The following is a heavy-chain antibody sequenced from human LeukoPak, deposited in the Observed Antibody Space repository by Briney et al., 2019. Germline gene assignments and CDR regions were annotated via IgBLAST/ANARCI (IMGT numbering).Heavy chain of an antibody. CDR2: INHSGST. CDR1: GGSFSGYY. V-gene: IGHV4-34*01. CDR3: ARAGRFVVVVAATRKNLRLDP. D-gene: IGHD2-15*01. Sequence: SETLSLTCAVYGGSFSGYYWSWIRQPPGKGLEWIGEINHSGSTNYNPSLKSRVTISVDTSKNQFSLKLSSVTTADTAVYYCARAGRFVVVVAATRKNLRLDPWGQGTLVTVSS. J-gene: IGHJ5*02.